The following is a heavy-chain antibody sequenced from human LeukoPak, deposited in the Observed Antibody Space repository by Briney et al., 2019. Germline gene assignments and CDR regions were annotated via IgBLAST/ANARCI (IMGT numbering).Heavy chain of an antibody. J-gene: IGHJ6*02. CDR2: ISSSGSTI. Sequence: PGGSLRLSCAASGFTFSSYEMNWVRQAPGKGLEWVSYISSSGSTIYYADSVKGRFTISRDNAKNSLYLQMNSLRAEDTAVYYCAFVSQYYYDSSGYYYGPRHFYGMDVWGQGTTVTVSS. V-gene: IGHV3-48*03. D-gene: IGHD3-22*01. CDR1: GFTFSSYE. CDR3: AFVSQYYYDSSGYYYGPRHFYGMDV.